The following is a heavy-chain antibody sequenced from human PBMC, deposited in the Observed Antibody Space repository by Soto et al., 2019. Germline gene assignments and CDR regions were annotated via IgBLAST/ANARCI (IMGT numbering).Heavy chain of an antibody. CDR3: RRDWDYPVL. CDR2: VRSKADGGTT. J-gene: IGHJ4*02. D-gene: IGHD1-7*01. V-gene: IGHV3-15*01. Sequence: PGGSLRLSCAASGFTSANAWMSWVRQAPGKGLEWVGRVRSKADGGTTDYAAPVKGRFTISRDDSENTLYLQMNSLKIDDTAVYYCRRDWDYPVLWGQGTLVTVSS. CDR1: GFTSANAW.